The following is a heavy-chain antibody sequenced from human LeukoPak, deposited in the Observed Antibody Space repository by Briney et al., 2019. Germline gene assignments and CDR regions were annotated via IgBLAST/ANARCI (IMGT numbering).Heavy chain of an antibody. Sequence: GGSLRLSCAASGFTFSSYGMHWVRQAPGKGLEWVAVISYDGSNKYYADSVRGRFTISRDNSKNTLYLQMNSLRAEETAVYYCAKDSSDYVWGSYRQYYYYYYGMDVWGQGTTVTVSS. CDR3: AKDSSDYVWGSYRQYYYYYYGMDV. CDR2: ISYDGSNK. D-gene: IGHD3-16*02. CDR1: GFTFSSYG. J-gene: IGHJ6*02. V-gene: IGHV3-30*18.